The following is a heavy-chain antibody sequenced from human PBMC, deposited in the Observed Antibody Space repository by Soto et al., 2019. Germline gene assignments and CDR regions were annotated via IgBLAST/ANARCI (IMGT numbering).Heavy chain of an antibody. J-gene: IGHJ6*02. CDR2: INHSGST. D-gene: IGHD3-10*01. V-gene: IGHV4-34*01. CDR1: GGSFSGYY. Sequence: SETRSLTCAVYGGSFSGYYWSWIRQPPGKGLEWIGEINHSGSTNYNPSLKSRVTISVDTSKNQFSLKLSSVTAADTAVYYCARDLAVRGVMTSYYYGMDVWGQGTTVTVSS. CDR3: ARDLAVRGVMTSYYYGMDV.